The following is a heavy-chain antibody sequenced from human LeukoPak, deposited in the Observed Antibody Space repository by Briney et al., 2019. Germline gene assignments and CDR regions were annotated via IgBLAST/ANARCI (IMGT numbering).Heavy chain of an antibody. CDR2: ISGSGGST. CDR1: GFTFSSYA. V-gene: IGHV3-23*01. D-gene: IGHD3-10*01. Sequence: GGSLRLSCAASGFTFSSYAMSWVRQAPGKGLEWVSAISGSGGSTYYADSVKGRFTISRDNSKHTLYLQMNSLRAEDTGVYYCAKDRHYYGSGSYYPYWGQGTLVTVSS. J-gene: IGHJ4*02. CDR3: AKDRHYYGSGSYYPY.